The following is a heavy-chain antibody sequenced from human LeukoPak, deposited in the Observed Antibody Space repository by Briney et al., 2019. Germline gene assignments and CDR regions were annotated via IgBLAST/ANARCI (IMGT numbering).Heavy chain of an antibody. Sequence: PSETLSLTCTVSGYSISSGYYWGWIRQPPGKGLEWIGSIYHSGSTYYNPSLKSRVTISVDTSKNQFSLKLSSVTAADTAVYYCARSDSGYYYAASDYWGQGTLVTVSS. V-gene: IGHV4-38-2*02. J-gene: IGHJ4*02. CDR1: GYSISSGYY. CDR3: ARSDSGYYYAASDY. CDR2: IYHSGST. D-gene: IGHD3-22*01.